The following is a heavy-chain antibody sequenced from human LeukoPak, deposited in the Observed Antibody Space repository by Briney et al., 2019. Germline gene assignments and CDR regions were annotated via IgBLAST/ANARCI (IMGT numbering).Heavy chain of an antibody. CDR1: GYSISSGYY. J-gene: IGHJ3*02. V-gene: IGHV4-38-2*02. CDR2: IYHSGST. Sequence: SETLSLTCTASGYSISSGYYWGWIRQPPGKGLEWIGSIYHSGSTYYNPSLKSRVTISVDTSKNQFSLKLSSVTAADTAVYYCARVGAKDAFDIWGQGTMVTVSS. D-gene: IGHD1-26*01. CDR3: ARVGAKDAFDI.